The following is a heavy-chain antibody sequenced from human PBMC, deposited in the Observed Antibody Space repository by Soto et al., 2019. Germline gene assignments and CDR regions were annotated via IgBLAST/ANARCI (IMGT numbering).Heavy chain of an antibody. Sequence: GESLKISCQASESTFTSYWISWVRQMPGKGLEWMGRIDPSDSYTNYSPSFQGHVTIPADKSISTAYLQRSSLKASDTAMYYCASHEDTAMVSSWFEPWGQGTLVAVSS. D-gene: IGHD5-18*01. J-gene: IGHJ5*02. CDR2: IDPSDSYT. CDR1: ESTFTSYW. V-gene: IGHV5-10-1*01. CDR3: ASHEDTAMVSSWFEP.